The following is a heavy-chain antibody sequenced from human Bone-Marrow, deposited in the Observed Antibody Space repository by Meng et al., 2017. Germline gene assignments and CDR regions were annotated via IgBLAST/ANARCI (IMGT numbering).Heavy chain of an antibody. D-gene: IGHD6-6*01. CDR2: IYYSGST. CDR3: ARSSTSPASYFFDY. CDR1: GGSVSSGSYY. V-gene: IGHV4-61*01. Sequence: QVQLQQWGPRRVRPSETLSLTCTVSGGSVSSGSYYWSWIRQPPGKGLEWIGHIYYSGSTNYNPSLKSRVTISVDTSKNQFSLKLSSVTAADTAVYFCARSSTSPASYFFDYWGQGTLVTVSS. J-gene: IGHJ4*02.